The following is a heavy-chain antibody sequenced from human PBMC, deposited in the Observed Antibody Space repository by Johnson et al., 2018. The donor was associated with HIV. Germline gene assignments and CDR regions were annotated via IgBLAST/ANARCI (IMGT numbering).Heavy chain of an antibody. V-gene: IGHV3-23*04. J-gene: IGHJ3*02. Sequence: VQLVESGGGLVQRGGSLRLSCAASGFTFSSCDMSWVRQAPGKGLEWVSGISGSGGSTYYADSVKGRFTISRDNSKNTLYLQMNSLRAEDTAEYYCAKPLPLNYYDSREDAFDIWGQGTMVTVS. D-gene: IGHD3-22*01. CDR1: GFTFSSCD. CDR2: ISGSGGST. CDR3: AKPLPLNYYDSREDAFDI.